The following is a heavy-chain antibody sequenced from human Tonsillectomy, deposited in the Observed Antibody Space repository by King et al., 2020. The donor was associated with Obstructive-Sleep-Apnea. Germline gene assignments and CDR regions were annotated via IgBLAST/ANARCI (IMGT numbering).Heavy chain of an antibody. CDR3: AGMTQTDAFDI. CDR2: ISSSSVTI. CDR1: GFTVSRYS. Sequence: VQLVESGGGLVQPGGSLRLSCAASGFTVSRYSMDWVRQAPGKWLEWVSYISSSSVTIYYADSVKGRFTISRDNAKSSLYLQMNSLRAEDTAVYYCAGMTQTDAFDIWGKGTMVTVSS. J-gene: IGHJ3*02. V-gene: IGHV3-48*04.